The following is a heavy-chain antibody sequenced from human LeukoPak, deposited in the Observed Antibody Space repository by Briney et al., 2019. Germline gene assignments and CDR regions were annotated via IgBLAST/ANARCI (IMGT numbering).Heavy chain of an antibody. V-gene: IGHV1-18*04. D-gene: IGHD3-9*01. CDR1: GYTFTSYG. Sequence: ASVKVSCKASGYTFTSYGISWVRQAPGQGLEWMGWISAYNGNTNYAQKLQGRVTMTTDTSTSTAYMELRSLRSDDTAVYYSARYTDILTGYSLDYWGQGTLVTVSS. CDR2: ISAYNGNT. J-gene: IGHJ4*02. CDR3: ARYTDILTGYSLDY.